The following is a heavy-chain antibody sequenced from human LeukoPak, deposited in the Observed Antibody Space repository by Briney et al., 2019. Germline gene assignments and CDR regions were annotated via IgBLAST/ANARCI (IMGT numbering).Heavy chain of an antibody. D-gene: IGHD6-13*01. CDR2: TYYRSKWYN. Sequence: SQTLSLTCAISGDNVSSNSATWNWIRQSPSRGLEWLGRTYYRSKWYNDYAVSVKSRMTIIPDTSKNQFSLQLNSVTPDDTALYYCAGDRGVGAAVFFDYWGLGTLVAVSS. CDR3: AGDRGVGAAVFFDY. CDR1: GDNVSSNSAT. J-gene: IGHJ4*02. V-gene: IGHV6-1*01.